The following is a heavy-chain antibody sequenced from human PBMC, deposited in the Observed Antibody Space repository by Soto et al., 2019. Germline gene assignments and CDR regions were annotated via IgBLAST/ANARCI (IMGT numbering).Heavy chain of an antibody. CDR3: ARAGGYDFWSGYSLYYYYGMDV. CDR2: IYYSGST. Sequence: SETLSLTCTVSGGSISSYYWSWIRQPPGKGLEWIGYIYYSGSTNYNPSLKSRVTISVDASKNQFSLKLSSVTAADTAVYYCARAGGYDFWSGYSLYYYYGMDVWGQGTTVTVSS. D-gene: IGHD3-3*01. J-gene: IGHJ6*02. CDR1: GGSISSYY. V-gene: IGHV4-59*01.